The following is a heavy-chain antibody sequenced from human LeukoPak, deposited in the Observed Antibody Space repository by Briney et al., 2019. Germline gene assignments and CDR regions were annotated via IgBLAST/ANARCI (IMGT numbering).Heavy chain of an antibody. CDR3: ARQGCSGGSCYSDEDY. CDR1: GYSFTSYW. V-gene: IGHV5-51*01. CDR2: IYPGDSDT. Sequence: GESLKISCKGSGYSFTSYWIGWVRQMPGKGLEWMGIIYPGDSDTRYSPSFQGQVTISADKSISTVYLQWSSLKASDTAMYYCARQGCSGGSCYSDEDYWGQGTLVTVSS. J-gene: IGHJ4*02. D-gene: IGHD2-15*01.